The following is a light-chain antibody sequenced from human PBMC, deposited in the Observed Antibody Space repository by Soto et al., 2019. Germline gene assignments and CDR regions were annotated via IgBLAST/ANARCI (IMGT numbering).Light chain of an antibody. CDR1: QSVSNSF. V-gene: IGKV3-20*01. Sequence: ESVLTQSPDTLSLAPGERATLSCRTSQSVSNSFFACYQQRPGQAPRLLIYGISTRATGIPDRFSGSGSGTDFTLTISRLEPEDFVVYFCQQYSTLPHTFGHGTKLEVK. CDR3: QQYSTLPHT. CDR2: GIS. J-gene: IGKJ2*01.